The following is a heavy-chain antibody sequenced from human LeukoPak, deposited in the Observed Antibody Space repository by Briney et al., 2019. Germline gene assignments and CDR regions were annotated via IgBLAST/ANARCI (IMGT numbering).Heavy chain of an antibody. V-gene: IGHV3-21*01. Sequence: PGGSLRLSCAASGFTFSSYSMNWVRQAPGKGLERVSSISSSSSYIYYADSVKGRFTISRNNAKTSLYLQMNSLRAEDTAVYYCARVDRDCGGDCYPDSFDPWGQGTLVTVSS. CDR3: ARVDRDCGGDCYPDSFDP. CDR2: ISSSSSYI. CDR1: GFTFSSYS. D-gene: IGHD2-21*02. J-gene: IGHJ5*02.